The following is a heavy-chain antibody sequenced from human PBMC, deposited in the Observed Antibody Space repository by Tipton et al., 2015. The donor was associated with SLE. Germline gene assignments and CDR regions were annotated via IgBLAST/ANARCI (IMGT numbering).Heavy chain of an antibody. Sequence: TLSLTCAVYGGSFSGYYWSWIRQPPGKGLEWIGEINHSGSTNYNPSLKSRVTISVDTSKNQFSLKLSSVTAADTAVYYCARRKGPYSSSWYHWGQGTLVTVSS. CDR2: INHSGST. D-gene: IGHD6-13*01. J-gene: IGHJ5*02. CDR1: GGSFSGYY. CDR3: ARRKGPYSSSWYH. V-gene: IGHV4-34*01.